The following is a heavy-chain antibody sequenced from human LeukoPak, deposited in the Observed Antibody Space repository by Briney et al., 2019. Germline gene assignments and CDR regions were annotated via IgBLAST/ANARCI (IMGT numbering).Heavy chain of an antibody. Sequence: SETLSLTCAVYGGSFSGYYWSWIRQPPGKGLEWIGEINHSGSTNYNPSLKSRVTISVDTSKNQLSLKLSSVTAADTAVYYCATWRTAKTGFDYWGQGTLVTVSS. CDR1: GGSFSGYY. CDR3: ATWRTAKTGFDY. CDR2: INHSGST. J-gene: IGHJ4*02. D-gene: IGHD1-1*01. V-gene: IGHV4-34*01.